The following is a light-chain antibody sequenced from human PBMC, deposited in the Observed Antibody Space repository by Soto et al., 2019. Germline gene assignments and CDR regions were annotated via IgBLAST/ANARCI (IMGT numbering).Light chain of an antibody. V-gene: IGLV2-14*01. CDR2: YVS. J-gene: IGLJ1*01. CDR1: SSDVGGYNY. Sequence: QSALTQPASVSGSPGQSITISCTGTSSDVGGYNYVSWYQQHPGKAPKFMIYYVSNRPSGVSTRFSGSKSGNTASLTIAGLQAEDEADYYCNSYTTSNTRQIVFGTGTKLTVL. CDR3: NSYTTSNTRQIV.